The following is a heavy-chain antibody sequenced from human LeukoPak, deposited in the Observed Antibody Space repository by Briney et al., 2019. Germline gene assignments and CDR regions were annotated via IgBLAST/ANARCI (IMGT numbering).Heavy chain of an antibody. V-gene: IGHV4-38-2*02. D-gene: IGHD3-10*01. Sequence: SETLSLTCTVSGYSISSGYYWGWIRQPPGKGLVWIGSIYHSGSTYYNPSLKSRVTISVDTSKNQFSLKLSSVTAADTAVYYCARGGYYYGSGSYRSPLDYWGQGTLVTVSS. CDR2: IYHSGST. CDR1: GYSISSGYY. CDR3: ARGGYYYGSGSYRSPLDY. J-gene: IGHJ4*02.